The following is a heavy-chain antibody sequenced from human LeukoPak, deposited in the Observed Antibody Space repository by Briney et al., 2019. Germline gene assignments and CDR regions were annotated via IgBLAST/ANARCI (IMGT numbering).Heavy chain of an antibody. CDR2: ISPGGGPT. CDR1: GFTFSSYS. Sequence: GGSLRLSCEASGFTFSSYSMNWVRQAPGKGLEWVSGISPGGGPTYYADSVKGRFTISRDDSKNTLYLQMKNLRAEDTAVYYCAKDGAWLRFDDWGQGILVTISS. J-gene: IGHJ4*02. V-gene: IGHV3-23*01. CDR3: AKDGAWLRFDD. D-gene: IGHD5-12*01.